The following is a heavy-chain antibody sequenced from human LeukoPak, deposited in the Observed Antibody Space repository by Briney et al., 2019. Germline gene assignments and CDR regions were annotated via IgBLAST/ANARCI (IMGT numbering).Heavy chain of an antibody. V-gene: IGHV3-53*01. CDR3: ARDRGWLTFDY. D-gene: IGHD5-24*01. CDR1: GFTVSNNY. CDR2: IYSGGST. J-gene: IGHJ4*02. Sequence: PGGSLKLSCAASGFTVSNNYMSWVRQAPGKGLEWVSVIYSGGSTYYADSVKGRFTIFRDSSKNTLYLQMNSLRAEDTAVYYCARDRGWLTFDYWGQGTLVTVSS.